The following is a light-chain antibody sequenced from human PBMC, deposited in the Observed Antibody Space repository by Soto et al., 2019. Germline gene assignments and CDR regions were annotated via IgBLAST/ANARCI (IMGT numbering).Light chain of an antibody. CDR2: GAS. J-gene: IGKJ1*01. CDR3: QQYNNWPQT. CDR1: QSVSSN. V-gene: IGKV3-15*01. Sequence: EIVMTQSPATLSVSPGERATLSCRASQSVSSNLAWYQQKPGQAPRLLFYGASTRATGIPARFSGSGSGTAVTLTISRLQSEDFAVDYCQQYNNWPQTFGQGTKVEIK.